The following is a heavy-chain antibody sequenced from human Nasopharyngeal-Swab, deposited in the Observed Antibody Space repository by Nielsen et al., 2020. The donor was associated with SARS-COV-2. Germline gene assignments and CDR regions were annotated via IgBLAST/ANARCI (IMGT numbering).Heavy chain of an antibody. D-gene: IGHD1-26*01. Sequence: LKISCAASGFTFSSYAMHWVRQAPGKGLEWVAVISYDGSNKYYADSVKGRFTISRDNSKNTLYLQMNSLRAEDTAVYYCAKSRGGSYYDAFDIWGQGTMVTVSS. CDR3: AKSRGGSYYDAFDI. CDR2: ISYDGSNK. V-gene: IGHV3-30*18. CDR1: GFTFSSYA. J-gene: IGHJ3*02.